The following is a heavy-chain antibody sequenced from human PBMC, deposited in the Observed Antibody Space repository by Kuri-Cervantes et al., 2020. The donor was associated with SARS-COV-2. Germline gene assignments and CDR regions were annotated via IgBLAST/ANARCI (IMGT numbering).Heavy chain of an antibody. CDR1: GYTLTELS. J-gene: IGHJ5*02. V-gene: IGHV1-24*01. Sequence: ASVKVSCKVSGYTLTELSMHWVRQAPGKGLEWMGGFDPEDGETIYAQKFQGRVTMTEDTSTDTAYTELSSLRSEDTAVYYCATSCVLPAGAGPIFGVVIDGCNWFDPWGQGTLVTVSS. D-gene: IGHD3-3*01. CDR3: ATSCVLPAGAGPIFGVVIDGCNWFDP. CDR2: FDPEDGET.